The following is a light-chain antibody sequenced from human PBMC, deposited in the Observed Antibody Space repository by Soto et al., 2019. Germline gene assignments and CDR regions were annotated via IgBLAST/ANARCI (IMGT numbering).Light chain of an antibody. J-gene: IGLJ1*01. CDR3: CSYAGRSAYFV. CDR2: DVS. Sequence: QSALTQPRSVSGSPGQSVTISCTGTSSDVGTYDYVSWYQLHPGEAPKVVIYDVSQRPSGVPDRFSGSKSGNTASLTISGLQGEDEADYYCCSYAGRSAYFVFGTGTKLTVL. V-gene: IGLV2-11*01. CDR1: SSDVGTYDY.